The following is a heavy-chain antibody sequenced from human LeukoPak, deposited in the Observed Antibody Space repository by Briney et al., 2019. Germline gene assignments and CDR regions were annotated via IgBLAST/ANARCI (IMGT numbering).Heavy chain of an antibody. CDR2: NSGRDGSK. CDR1: EFSFSTYV. CDR3: AKHRRYTYGFDAFGV. Sequence: TGGSLRLSCAASEFSFSTYVMSWVRQAPGKGLEWVSVNSGRDGSKYYADSVKGRFTISRDNSRNTLYLQMNSLRAEDTAIYYCAKHRRYTYGFDAFGVWGQGTMVTVSS. D-gene: IGHD5-18*01. V-gene: IGHV3-23*01. J-gene: IGHJ3*01.